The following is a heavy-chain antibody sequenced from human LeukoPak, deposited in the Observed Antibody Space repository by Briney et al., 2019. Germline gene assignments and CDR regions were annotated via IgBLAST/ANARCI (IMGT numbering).Heavy chain of an antibody. CDR2: FDPEDGET. CDR3: ATAGPVRYFDWLLDY. Sequence: ASVKVSCKVSGYTLTELSMHWVRQAPGKGLGWMGGFDPEDGETIYAQKFQGRVTMTEDTSTDTAYMELSSLRSEDTAVYYCATAGPVRYFDWLLDYWGREPWSPSPQ. V-gene: IGHV1-24*01. D-gene: IGHD3-9*01. J-gene: IGHJ4*02. CDR1: GYTLTELS.